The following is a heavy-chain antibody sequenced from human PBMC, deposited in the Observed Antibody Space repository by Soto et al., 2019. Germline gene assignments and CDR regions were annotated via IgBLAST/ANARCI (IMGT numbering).Heavy chain of an antibody. CDR2: IYYSGST. Sequence: SETLSLTCTVSGGSISSGGYYWSWIRQHPGKGLEWIGYIYYSGSTYYNPSLKSRVTISVDTSKNQFSLKLSSVTAADTAVYYCARVRRLAYCGGDCYSDFDYWGQGTLVTVS. CDR3: ARVRRLAYCGGDCYSDFDY. CDR1: GGSISSGGYY. V-gene: IGHV4-31*03. J-gene: IGHJ4*02. D-gene: IGHD2-21*02.